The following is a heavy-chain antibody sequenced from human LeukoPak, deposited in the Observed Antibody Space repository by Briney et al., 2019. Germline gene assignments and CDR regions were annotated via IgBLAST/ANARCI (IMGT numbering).Heavy chain of an antibody. V-gene: IGHV1-69*05. CDR2: IIPIFGTA. CDR1: GGTFSSYA. D-gene: IGHD6-13*01. Sequence: SVKVSCKASGGTFSSYAISWVRQAPGQGLEWMGGIIPIFGTANYAQKFQGRVTITTDESTSTAYMELSSLRSEDTAVYYCALRQTGYSSSWRMSYYMDVWGKGTAVTVSS. J-gene: IGHJ6*03. CDR3: ALRQTGYSSSWRMSYYMDV.